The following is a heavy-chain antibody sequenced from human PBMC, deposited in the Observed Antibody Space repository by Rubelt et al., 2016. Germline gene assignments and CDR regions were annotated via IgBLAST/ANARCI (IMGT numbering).Heavy chain of an antibody. CDR3: ARDRRVGGFDY. CDR2: INHSGST. V-gene: IGHV4-34*01. J-gene: IGHJ4*02. CDR1: GGSFSGYY. Sequence: QVQLQQWGAGLLKPSETLSLTCAVYGGSFSGYYWSWIRQPPGKGLEWIGEINHSGSTNYNPSLKSRVTISVDTSKNQFSLKLSSVTAADTAVYYCARDRRVGGFDYWGQGTLVTVSS. D-gene: IGHD3-16*01.